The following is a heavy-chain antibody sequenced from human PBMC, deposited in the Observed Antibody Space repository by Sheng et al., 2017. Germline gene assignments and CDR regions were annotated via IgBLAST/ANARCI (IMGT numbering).Heavy chain of an antibody. CDR1: GFTFSTYG. CDR3: VQGNCGSDCYRR. Sequence: QVQLVESGGGVVQPGRSLRLSCAASGFTFSTYGMHWVRQAPGKGLEWVAIISYDGSNRYYADSVKGRFTISRDNSKNTLYLQMNSLRADDTAAYYCVQGNCGSDCYRRWGHGTLVTVSS. D-gene: IGHD2-21*01. J-gene: IGHJ4*01. V-gene: IGHV3-30*03. CDR2: ISYDGSNR.